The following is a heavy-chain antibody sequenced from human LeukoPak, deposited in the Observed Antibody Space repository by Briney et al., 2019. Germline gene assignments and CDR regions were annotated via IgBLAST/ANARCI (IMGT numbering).Heavy chain of an antibody. D-gene: IGHD2-21*02. Sequence: GGSLRLSCAASGFTFSSYSISWVRQAPGKGLEWVSLISGAGSPYYADSVKGRFTISRDNSKNTLYLQMNSLRAEDTAVYYCAKEPRYRGGDCFSLLDCWGQGTLVTVSS. CDR1: GFTFSSYS. J-gene: IGHJ4*02. CDR3: AKEPRYRGGDCFSLLDC. CDR2: ISGAGSP. V-gene: IGHV3-23*01.